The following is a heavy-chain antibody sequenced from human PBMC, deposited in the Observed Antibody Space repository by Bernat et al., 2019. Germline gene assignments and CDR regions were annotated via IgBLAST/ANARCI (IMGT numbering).Heavy chain of an antibody. Sequence: QVQLVQSGAEVKKPGASVKVSCKASGYTFTSYGISWVRQAPGQGLEWMGWISAYNGNTNYAQKLQGRVTMTTDTSTSTAYMELRSLRTDDTAVYYCARATGEDYGGYYRNLGYYDRWGRGALVTVSS. CDR3: ARATGEDYGGYYRNLGYYDR. CDR1: GYTFTSYG. J-gene: IGHJ2*01. CDR2: ISAYNGNT. V-gene: IGHV1-18*01. D-gene: IGHD4-17*01.